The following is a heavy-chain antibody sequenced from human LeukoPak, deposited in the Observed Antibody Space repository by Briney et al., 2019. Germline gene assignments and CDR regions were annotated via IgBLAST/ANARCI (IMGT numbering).Heavy chain of an antibody. CDR1: GFTIRIYG. CDR2: ISHDGGAK. Sequence: GTSLRLSCAVSGFTIRIYGMHWVRQAPGKGLEWVAMISHDGGAKYYGDSVKGRFTISRDDSKNTLYLQMNSLSTEDTAMYYCVRRSPGYSSSWHAYWGQGTLVTVSS. V-gene: IGHV3-30*03. CDR3: VRRSPGYSSSWHAY. J-gene: IGHJ4*02. D-gene: IGHD6-13*01.